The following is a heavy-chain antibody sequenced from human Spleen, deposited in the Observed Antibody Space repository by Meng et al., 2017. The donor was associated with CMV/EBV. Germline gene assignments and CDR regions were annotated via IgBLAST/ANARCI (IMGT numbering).Heavy chain of an antibody. J-gene: IGHJ4*02. CDR1: GGSISSYY. Sequence: SETLSLTCTVSGGSISSYYWSWIRQPPGKGLEWIGYIYYSGSTNYNPSLKSRVTISVDTSKNQFSLKLSSVTAADTAVYYCARVGQYSSSWYNDYWGQGTLVTVSS. CDR3: ARVGQYSSSWYNDY. V-gene: IGHV4-59*12. D-gene: IGHD6-13*01. CDR2: IYYSGST.